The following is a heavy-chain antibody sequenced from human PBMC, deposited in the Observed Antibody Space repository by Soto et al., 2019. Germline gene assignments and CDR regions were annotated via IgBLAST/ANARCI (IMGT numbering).Heavy chain of an antibody. CDR3: ASGDCSGGRCYPYYYYGMDV. D-gene: IGHD2-15*01. CDR2: ISSYNGNT. V-gene: IGHV1-18*01. J-gene: IGHJ6*02. Sequence: QVHLEQSGAEVKKPGASVKVSCKASGYTFNSYGISWVRQAPGQGLEWMGWISSYNGNTNYVQSLQGRVTMTVDTSTSTACMELRSLPSDDTAVYYCASGDCSGGRCYPYYYYGMDVWGQGTTVIVSS. CDR1: GYTFNSYG.